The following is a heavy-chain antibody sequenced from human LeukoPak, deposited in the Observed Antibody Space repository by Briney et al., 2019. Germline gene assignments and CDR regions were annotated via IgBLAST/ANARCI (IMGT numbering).Heavy chain of an antibody. CDR1: GGSMSNYY. CDR2: IYYSGST. Sequence: SETLSLTCTVSGGSMSNYYWSWIRQPPGKGLEWIAYIYYSGSTNYNPSLKSRVTISVDTSKNQFSLKLSSVTSADTAVYFCARMPDILTGLDPWGQGTLVTVSS. D-gene: IGHD3-9*01. V-gene: IGHV4-59*01. J-gene: IGHJ5*02. CDR3: ARMPDILTGLDP.